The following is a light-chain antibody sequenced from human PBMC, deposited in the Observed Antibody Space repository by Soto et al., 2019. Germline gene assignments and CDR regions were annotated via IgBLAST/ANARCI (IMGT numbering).Light chain of an antibody. J-gene: IGKJ3*01. CDR1: QSLLHSNGYNY. Sequence: DVVMTQSPLSLPVSLGEPASISCRSSQSLLHSNGYNYLDWYVQKPGQSPQLLIYVSSTRASGVPERFSGSAAGTDFTQNISRVEAEDAGVYYDVQAVHTPPFTFGPGTKVESK. CDR2: VSS. V-gene: IGKV2-28*01. CDR3: VQAVHTPPFT.